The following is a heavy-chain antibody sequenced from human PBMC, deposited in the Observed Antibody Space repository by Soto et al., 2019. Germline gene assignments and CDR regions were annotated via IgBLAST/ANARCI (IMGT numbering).Heavy chain of an antibody. V-gene: IGHV2-5*01. Sequence: QITLEESGPAVVKPTQTLTLTCTFSGFSLSNSGESVGWIRQPPGKALEWLGLIYWNGIEGYNPSLKRRLSITKDTSKNHVLRTVTNMDPVDTATYFYAHGDHLDFHYWGQGTLVTVSP. J-gene: IGHJ4*02. CDR3: AHGDHLDFHY. CDR2: IYWNGIE. CDR1: GFSLSNSGES. D-gene: IGHD3-10*01.